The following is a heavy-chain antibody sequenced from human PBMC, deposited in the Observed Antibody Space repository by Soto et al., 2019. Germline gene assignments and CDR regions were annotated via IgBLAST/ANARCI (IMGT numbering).Heavy chain of an antibody. V-gene: IGHV5-51*01. CDR2: IYPGDSGT. CDR1: GYSFTNYW. D-gene: IGHD2-2*01. Sequence: PGESLKISCQGSGYSFTNYWIAWVRQMPGKGLEWMGIIYPGDSGTRYSPSFKGQVTISADKSISTAYLQWSSLKASDTAMYYCASGPVIVVVPAAMGNDAFEIWGQGTMVTVSS. J-gene: IGHJ3*02. CDR3: ASGPVIVVVPAAMGNDAFEI.